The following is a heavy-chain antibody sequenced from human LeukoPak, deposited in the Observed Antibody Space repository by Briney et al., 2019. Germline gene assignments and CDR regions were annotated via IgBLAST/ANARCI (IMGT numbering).Heavy chain of an antibody. Sequence: ASVKVSCKASGYTFTSYYMHWVRQAPGQGLEWMGIINPSGGSTSYAQKFQGRATMTRDTSTSTVYMELSSLRSEDTAVYYCARDLSAYYDSRYAFDIWGQGTMVTVSS. V-gene: IGHV1-46*01. J-gene: IGHJ3*02. CDR3: ARDLSAYYDSRYAFDI. D-gene: IGHD3-22*01. CDR1: GYTFTSYY. CDR2: INPSGGST.